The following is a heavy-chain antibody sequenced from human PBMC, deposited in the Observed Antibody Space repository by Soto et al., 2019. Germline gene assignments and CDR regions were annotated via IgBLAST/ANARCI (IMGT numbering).Heavy chain of an antibody. CDR2: IWSDGSNE. V-gene: IGHV3-33*01. CDR1: GFTFSNYG. D-gene: IGHD2-15*01. J-gene: IGHJ5*02. Sequence: QEQVVESGGGVVQPGRSLKLSCAASGFTFSNYGMHWVRQPPGKGLEWVAVIWSDGSNEKYADSVAGRFAISRDNSKNTLYLQINSLRVEDTALYYCARVGCSGGTCYNWFDPWGQGTLVTVSS. CDR3: ARVGCSGGTCYNWFDP.